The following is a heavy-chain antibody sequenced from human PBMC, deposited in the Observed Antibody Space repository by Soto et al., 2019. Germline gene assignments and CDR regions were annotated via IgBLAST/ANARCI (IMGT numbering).Heavy chain of an antibody. CDR1: GGTFSSYT. CDR2: IIPILGIA. V-gene: IGHV1-69*02. Sequence: QVQLVQSGAEVKKPGSSAKVSCKASGGTFSSYTISWVRQAPGQGLEWMGRIIPILGIANYAQKFQGRVTITADKSTSTAYMELSSLRSEDTAVYYCAKRYDSSGDDAFDIWGQGTMVTVSS. CDR3: AKRYDSSGDDAFDI. J-gene: IGHJ3*02. D-gene: IGHD3-22*01.